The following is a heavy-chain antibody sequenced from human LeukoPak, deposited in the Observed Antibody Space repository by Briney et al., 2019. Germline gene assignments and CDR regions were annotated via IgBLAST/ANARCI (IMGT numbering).Heavy chain of an antibody. CDR3: AKDLHWGLDY. Sequence: GGSLRLSCAASGFTVSDNYMSWVRQAPGKGLEWVSAISGSGGSTYYADSAQGRFTISRDNSKSTLYLQMNNLRAEDTAVYYCAKDLHWGLDYWGQGTLVTVSS. CDR2: ISGSGGST. CDR1: GFTVSDNY. J-gene: IGHJ4*02. V-gene: IGHV3-23*01. D-gene: IGHD7-27*01.